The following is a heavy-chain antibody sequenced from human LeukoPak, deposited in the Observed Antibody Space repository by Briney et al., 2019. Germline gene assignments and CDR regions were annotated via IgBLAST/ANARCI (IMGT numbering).Heavy chain of an antibody. J-gene: IGHJ4*02. CDR2: IKQDGSEK. CDR1: GFTFSSYW. CDR3: AKQLGYCSDGSCYFPY. D-gene: IGHD2-15*01. Sequence: PGGSLRLSCTASGFTFSSYWMSWVRQAPGKGLEWVANIKQDGSEKDYVDSVKGRFTISRDNAKNSLYLQMNSLRAEDTAVYYCAKQLGYCSDGSCYFPYWGQGTLVTVSS. V-gene: IGHV3-7*03.